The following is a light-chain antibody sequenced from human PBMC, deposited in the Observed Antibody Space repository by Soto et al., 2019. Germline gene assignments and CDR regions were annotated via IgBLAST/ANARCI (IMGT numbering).Light chain of an antibody. J-gene: IGLJ1*01. CDR1: SSDVGGYNY. CDR2: EVS. CDR3: SSYTSYSTYV. Sequence: QSVLTQPRSVSGSPGQSVTISRTGTSSDVGGYNYVSWYQQHPGKAPKLMIYEVSNRPSGVSNRFSGSRSGNTASLTISGLRAEDEADYYCSSYTSYSTYVFGTGTKVTVL. V-gene: IGLV2-14*01.